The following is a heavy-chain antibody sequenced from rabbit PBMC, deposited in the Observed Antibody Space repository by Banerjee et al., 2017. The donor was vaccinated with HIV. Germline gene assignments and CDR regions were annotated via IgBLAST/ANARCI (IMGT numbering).Heavy chain of an antibody. CDR1: GFSFSSSYY. D-gene: IGHD2-1*01. CDR3: ARGSATMTMVIIGYYLSL. Sequence: QSLEESGGGLVQPEGSLTLTCTASGFSFSSSYYMCWVRQAPGKGLECIACIYAGSSGSTYYASWAKGRFTISKTSSTTVTLQMTTLTAADTATYFCARGSATMTMVIIGYYLSLWGPGTLVTVS. CDR2: IYAGSSGST. J-gene: IGHJ4*01. V-gene: IGHV1S40*01.